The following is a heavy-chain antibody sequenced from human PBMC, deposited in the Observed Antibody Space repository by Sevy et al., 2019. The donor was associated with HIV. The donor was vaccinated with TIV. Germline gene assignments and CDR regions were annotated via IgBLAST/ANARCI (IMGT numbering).Heavy chain of an antibody. D-gene: IGHD2-8*01. Sequence: GGSLRLSCAASGFTFSSYWMSWVRQAPGKGLEWVANIKQDGSEKYYVDSVKGRFTISRDNAKNSLYLQMNSLRAEDTAVYYCARNRGSEWCAEPPYWYFDLWGRGTLVTVSS. CDR3: ARNRGSEWCAEPPYWYFDL. CDR2: IKQDGSEK. CDR1: GFTFSSYW. J-gene: IGHJ2*01. V-gene: IGHV3-7*01.